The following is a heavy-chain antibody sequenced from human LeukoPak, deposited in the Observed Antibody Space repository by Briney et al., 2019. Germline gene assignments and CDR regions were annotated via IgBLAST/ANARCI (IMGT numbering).Heavy chain of an antibody. Sequence: ASVKVSCKASGYTFTSYGISWVRQAPGQGLEWMGWISAYNGNTNYAQKLQGRVTMTTDTSTSTAYMELRSLRSDDTAVYYCARDHYYDILTGYYRPDYWGQGTLVTVSS. CDR3: ARDHYYDILTGYYRPDY. CDR2: ISAYNGNT. D-gene: IGHD3-9*01. V-gene: IGHV1-18*01. J-gene: IGHJ4*02. CDR1: GYTFTSYG.